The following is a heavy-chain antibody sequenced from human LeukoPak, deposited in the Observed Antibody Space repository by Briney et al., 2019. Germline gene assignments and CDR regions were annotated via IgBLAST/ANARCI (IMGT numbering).Heavy chain of an antibody. CDR1: GFTFSRYG. CDR2: IRYDGRNK. D-gene: IGHD3-3*01. V-gene: IGHV3-30*02. Sequence: GGSLRLSCAASGFTFSRYGMHWVRQAPGKGLEWVAFIRYDGRNKYYADSVEGRLFISRDNSKNTLYLQMNSLKTEDTAVYYCARTLYDFWSGYYGGTLFDYWGQGTLVTVSS. J-gene: IGHJ4*02. CDR3: ARTLYDFWSGYYGGTLFDY.